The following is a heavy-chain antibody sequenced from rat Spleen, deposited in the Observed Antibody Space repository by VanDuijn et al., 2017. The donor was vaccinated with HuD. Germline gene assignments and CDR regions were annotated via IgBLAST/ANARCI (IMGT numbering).Heavy chain of an antibody. Sequence: EVQLVESDGGLVQPGRSLKLSCAASGFTFSSFPMAWVRQAPTKGLEWVATISTSGGSTYYRDSVKGRFTISRDNAKSTLYLQMDSLRSEDTATYYCARAGYLRDWYFDFWGPGTMVTVSS. J-gene: IGHJ1*01. V-gene: IGHV5-46*01. CDR1: GFTFSSFP. CDR2: ISTSGGST. CDR3: ARAGYLRDWYFDF. D-gene: IGHD2-2*01.